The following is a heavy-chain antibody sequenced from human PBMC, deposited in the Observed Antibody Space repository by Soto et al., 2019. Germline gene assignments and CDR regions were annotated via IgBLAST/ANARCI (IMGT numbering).Heavy chain of an antibody. V-gene: IGHV4-39*01. D-gene: IGHD5-12*01. CDR1: GGSISSSSYY. J-gene: IGHJ6*02. Sequence: SETLSLTCTVSGGSISSSSYYWGWIRQPPGKGLEWIGSFYYIGSTYYNPSLKSRVTISVDTSKNQFSLKLSSVTAADTAVYYCARHGSGVATTRFQDYYGMDVWGQGTTVTVSS. CDR2: FYYIGST. CDR3: ARHGSGVATTRFQDYYGMDV.